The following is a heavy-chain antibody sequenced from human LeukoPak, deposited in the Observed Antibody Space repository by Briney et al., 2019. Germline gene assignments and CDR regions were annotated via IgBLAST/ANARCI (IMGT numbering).Heavy chain of an antibody. D-gene: IGHD3-22*01. J-gene: IGHJ3*02. CDR2: ISGSGGST. V-gene: IGHV3-23*01. CDR3: ANTPTYYYDSSGXDAFDI. Sequence: GGSLRLSCAASGFTFSSYAMSWVRQAPGKGLEWVSAISGSGGSTYYADSVKGRFTISRDNSKNTLYLQMNSLRAEDTAVYYCANTPTYYYDSSGXDAFDIWXQGTMXTVSS. CDR1: GFTFSSYA.